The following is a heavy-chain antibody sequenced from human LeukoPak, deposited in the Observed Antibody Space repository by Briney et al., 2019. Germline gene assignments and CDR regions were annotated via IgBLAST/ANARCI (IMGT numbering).Heavy chain of an antibody. CDR3: AKDRVTAAGYYFDY. Sequence: GGSLRLSCAASGSTFSNYGMHWVRQAPGKGLEWVTVISFDGSAKYYADSVKGRFTISRDNSKNTLYLQMTSLRAEDTAVYYCAKDRVTAAGYYFDYWGQGTLVTVSS. J-gene: IGHJ4*02. D-gene: IGHD6-13*01. CDR1: GSTFSNYG. CDR2: ISFDGSAK. V-gene: IGHV3-30*18.